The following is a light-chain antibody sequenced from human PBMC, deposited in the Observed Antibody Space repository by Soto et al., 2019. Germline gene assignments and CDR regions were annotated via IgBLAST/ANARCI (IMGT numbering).Light chain of an antibody. CDR1: GSDIGAYNY. Sequence: QSALTQPASVSGSPGQSITISCTGTGSDIGAYNYVSWYQQHPGKAPKLIIYDVSNRPSGLSNRFSGSKSASTASLTISGLHSDDEADYYCSSYKTSSGLLVVFGGGTKLTVL. CDR3: SSYKTSSGLLVV. CDR2: DVS. V-gene: IGLV2-14*03. J-gene: IGLJ2*01.